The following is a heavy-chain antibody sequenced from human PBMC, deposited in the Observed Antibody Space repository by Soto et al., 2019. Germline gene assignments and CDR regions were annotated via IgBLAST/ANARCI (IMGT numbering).Heavy chain of an antibody. CDR1: GYTFTSYD. V-gene: IGHV1-8*01. J-gene: IGHJ6*02. CDR3: ARGSGIAAVYGMDV. D-gene: IGHD6-13*01. CDR2: MNPNSGNT. Sequence: GASVKVSCKASGYTFTSYDINWVRQATGQGLEWMGWMNPNSGNTGYAQKFQGRVTMTRNTSISTAYMELSSLRSEDTAVYYCARGSGIAAVYGMDVWGQGTRVTVSS.